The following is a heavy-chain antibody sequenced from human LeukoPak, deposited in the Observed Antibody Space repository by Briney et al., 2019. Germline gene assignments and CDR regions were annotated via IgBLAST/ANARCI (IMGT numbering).Heavy chain of an antibody. V-gene: IGHV3-7*01. CDR2: KNEDESQK. D-gene: IGHD4-17*01. CDR1: GFTFSSYW. Sequence: GGSLRLSCEASGFTFSSYWMTWVRQAPGKGLECVANKNEDESQKYYVDSVKGRFTISRDNAKNSLFLEMNSLTADDTAVYYCVRPSTVTIYWGQGTPVTVSS. CDR3: VRPSTVTIY. J-gene: IGHJ4*02.